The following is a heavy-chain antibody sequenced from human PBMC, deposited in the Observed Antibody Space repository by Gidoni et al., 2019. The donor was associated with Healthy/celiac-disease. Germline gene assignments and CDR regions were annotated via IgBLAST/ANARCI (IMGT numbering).Heavy chain of an antibody. CDR1: GFTFSSYA. D-gene: IGHD1-26*01. Sequence: QVQLVESGGGVVQPGRSLSPSCAASGFTFSSYAMHWVRQAPGKGLEWVAVISYDGSNKYYADSVKGRFTISRDNSKNTLYLQMNSLRAEDTAVYYCARVEVGATSRSIDYWGQGTLVTVSS. J-gene: IGHJ4*02. CDR3: ARVEVGATSRSIDY. V-gene: IGHV3-30-3*01. CDR2: ISYDGSNK.